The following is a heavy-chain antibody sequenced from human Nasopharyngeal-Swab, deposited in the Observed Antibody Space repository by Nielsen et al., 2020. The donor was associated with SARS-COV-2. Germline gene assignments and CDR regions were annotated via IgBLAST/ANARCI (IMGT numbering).Heavy chain of an antibody. CDR1: GFTFTTVW. CDR2: LKRKHDGSTR. J-gene: IGHJ6*03. Sequence: GGPLRVSCAASGFTFTTVWMRWVRRVPGKGLEWVGRLKRKHDGSTRDYAVPVKGRFTIFRDDSKQTVSLQMDSLKPEDTGVYYCAGRDCSGTRCYAYTPSNSGVYHYYYMDVWGKGTTVTVSS. CDR3: AGRDCSGTRCYAYTPSNSGVYHYYYMDV. V-gene: IGHV3-15*01. D-gene: IGHD2-2*01.